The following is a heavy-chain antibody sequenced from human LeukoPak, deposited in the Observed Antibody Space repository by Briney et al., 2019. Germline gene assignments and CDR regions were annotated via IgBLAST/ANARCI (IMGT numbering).Heavy chain of an antibody. CDR2: IYSGGTT. CDR1: AGSISSSGRY. CDR3: ARLGIGAVAGFDY. J-gene: IGHJ4*02. D-gene: IGHD6-13*01. V-gene: IGHV4-39*01. Sequence: SETLSLTCSFSAGSISSSGRYWGWIRQPPGKGLEWIGNIYSGGTTNYNPSLKSRVSISVDTSKNQFSLKLSSVTAADTAVYYCARLGIGAVAGFDYWGQGTLVTVSS.